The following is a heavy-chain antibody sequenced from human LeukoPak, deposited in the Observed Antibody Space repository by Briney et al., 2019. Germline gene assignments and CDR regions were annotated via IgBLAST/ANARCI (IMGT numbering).Heavy chain of an antibody. CDR2: IIPISGTT. D-gene: IGHD1-14*01. J-gene: IGHJ6*03. V-gene: IGHV1-69*06. CDR1: GYTFTGYY. Sequence: ASVKVSCKASGYTFTGYYMHWVRQAPGQGLEWMGGIIPISGTTNHAQKFQDRVTITADKSTNTVYMQLSSLRFEDSAVYYCARVRRAFKRNLGRSTEYYDYYYMDVWGKGTTVTVSS. CDR3: ARVRRAFKRNLGRSTEYYDYYYMDV.